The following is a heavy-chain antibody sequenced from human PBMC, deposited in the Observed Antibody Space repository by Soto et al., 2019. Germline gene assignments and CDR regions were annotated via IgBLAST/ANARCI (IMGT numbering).Heavy chain of an antibody. CDR1: GYTFTGYY. J-gene: IGHJ6*02. V-gene: IGHV1-2*02. CDR2: INPNSGGT. D-gene: IGHD3-9*01. CDR3: ASYDILTDYYYYYGMDA. Sequence: ASVKVSCKASGYTFTGYYMHWVRQAPGQGLEWMGWINPNSGGTNYAQKFQGRVTMTRDTSISTAYMELSRLRSDDTAVYYCASYDILTDYYYYYGMDAWGQGTTVTVSS.